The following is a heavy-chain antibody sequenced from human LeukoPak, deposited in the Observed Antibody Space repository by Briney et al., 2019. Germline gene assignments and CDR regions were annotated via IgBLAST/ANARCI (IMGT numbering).Heavy chain of an antibody. V-gene: IGHV3-48*02. D-gene: IGHD3-16*01. CDR1: GFIFTSYS. J-gene: IGHJ4*02. Sequence: GASLRLSCAASGFIFTSYSINWVRQAPGKGLEFVSSISCTSSATYYADSVKGRFTISRDNAKNSMYLQMNSLRDEDTAVYYCARQGDLDYWGQGTLVTVCS. CDR2: ISCTSSAT. CDR3: ARQGDLDY.